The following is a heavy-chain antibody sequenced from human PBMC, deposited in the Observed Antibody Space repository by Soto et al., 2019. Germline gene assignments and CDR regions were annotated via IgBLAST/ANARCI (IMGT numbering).Heavy chain of an antibody. Sequence: QLQLQESGPGLVKPSETLSLTCTVSGGSISTTSLYWGWIRQPPGKGQEWIGSINYSGSPKYNPSLKSRATISVHTSKNHFSLKVTSLTATDTAEDYCARHIAESAIRASVWGQGILVTVSS. V-gene: IGHV4-39*01. CDR1: GGSISTTSLY. CDR3: ARHIAESAIRASV. D-gene: IGHD3-16*02. J-gene: IGHJ4*02. CDR2: INYSGSP.